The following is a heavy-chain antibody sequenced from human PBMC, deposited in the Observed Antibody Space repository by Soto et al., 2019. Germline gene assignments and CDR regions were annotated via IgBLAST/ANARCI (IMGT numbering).Heavy chain of an antibody. CDR2: ISSSGSTI. CDR1: GFTFSSYE. D-gene: IGHD6-19*01. J-gene: IGHJ5*02. CDR3: ARDPVKGGWAINWFDP. Sequence: GGSLRLSCAASGFTFSSYEMNWVRQAPGKGLEWVSYISSSGSTIYYADSVKGRFTISRDNAKNSLYLQMNSLRAEDTAVYYCARDPVKGGWAINWFDPWGQGTLVTFSS. V-gene: IGHV3-48*03.